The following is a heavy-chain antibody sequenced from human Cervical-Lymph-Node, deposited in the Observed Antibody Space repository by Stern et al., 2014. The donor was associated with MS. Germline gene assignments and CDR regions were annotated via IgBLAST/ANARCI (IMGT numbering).Heavy chain of an antibody. D-gene: IGHD6-19*01. CDR2: IIPVFGIG. CDR3: ARVNEGTAVEDYYYGLDV. V-gene: IGHV1-69*01. Sequence: VQLEESGAEVRKPGSSVKVSCKASGGTFSTYAINWVRQAPGQGLEWMGGIIPVFGIGNYAQDFQGRVTITADAATSTAYMELSNLRSDDTAVYYCARVNEGTAVEDYYYGLDVWGQGTTVTVSS. J-gene: IGHJ6*02. CDR1: GGTFSTYA.